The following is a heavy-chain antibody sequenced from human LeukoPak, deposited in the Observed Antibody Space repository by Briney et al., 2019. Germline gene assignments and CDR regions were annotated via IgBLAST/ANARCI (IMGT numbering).Heavy chain of an antibody. Sequence: SETLSLTCAVYGGSFSGYYWSWIRQPPGKGLEWIGEINHSGSTNYNPSLKSRVTISVDTSKNQFSLKLSSVTAADTAVYYCARDYYYGSGTYPVFDYWGQGTLVTVSS. V-gene: IGHV4-34*01. CDR1: GGSFSGYY. J-gene: IGHJ4*02. D-gene: IGHD3-10*01. CDR3: ARDYYYGSGTYPVFDY. CDR2: INHSGST.